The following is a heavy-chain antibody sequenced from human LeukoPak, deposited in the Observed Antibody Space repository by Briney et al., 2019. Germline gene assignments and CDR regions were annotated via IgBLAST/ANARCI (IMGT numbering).Heavy chain of an antibody. Sequence: GGSLRLSCAASGFTFSSYAMHWVRQAPGKGLEWVAVISYDGSNKYYADSVKGRFTISRDNSKNTLYLQMNSLRAEDTAVYYCARGYYYDSSGLMVGYWGQGTLVTVSS. D-gene: IGHD3-22*01. J-gene: IGHJ4*02. V-gene: IGHV3-30-3*01. CDR3: ARGYYYDSSGLMVGY. CDR1: GFTFSSYA. CDR2: ISYDGSNK.